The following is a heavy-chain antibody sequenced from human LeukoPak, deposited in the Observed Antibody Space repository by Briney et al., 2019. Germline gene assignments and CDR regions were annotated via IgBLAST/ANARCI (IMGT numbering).Heavy chain of an antibody. CDR1: GGSFSGYY. Sequence: SETLSLTCAVYGGSFSGYYWSWIRQPPGKGLEWIGEINHSGSTNYNPSLKSRVTISVDTSKNQFSLKLSSVTAADTAVYYCARVKLELRSFDYWGQGTLVTVSS. CDR3: ARVKLELRSFDY. V-gene: IGHV4-34*01. CDR2: INHSGST. D-gene: IGHD1-7*01. J-gene: IGHJ4*02.